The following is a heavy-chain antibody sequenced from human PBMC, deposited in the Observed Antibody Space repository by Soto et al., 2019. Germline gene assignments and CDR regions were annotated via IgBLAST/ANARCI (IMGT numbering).Heavy chain of an antibody. CDR2: IIPIFGTA. V-gene: IGHV1-69*13. Sequence: GASVKVSCKASGGTFSSYAISWVRQAPGQGLEWMGRIIPIFGTANYAQKFQGRVTITADESTSTAYMELSSLRSEDTAVYYCARDGSLYSSSNWFDPWGQGTLVTVSS. D-gene: IGHD6-6*01. J-gene: IGHJ5*02. CDR3: ARDGSLYSSSNWFDP. CDR1: GGTFSSYA.